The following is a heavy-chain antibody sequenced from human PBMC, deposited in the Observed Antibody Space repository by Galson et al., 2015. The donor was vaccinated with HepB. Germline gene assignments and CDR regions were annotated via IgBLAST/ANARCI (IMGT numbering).Heavy chain of an antibody. CDR1: GFTFSSYA. J-gene: IGHJ6*02. CDR3: ARDSRDGLRGEMDV. D-gene: IGHD3-10*01. Sequence: SLRLSCAASGFTFSSYAMHWVRQAPGKGLEWVAVISYDGSNKYYADSVKGRFTISRDNSKNTLYLQMNSLRAEDTAVYYCARDSRDGLRGEMDVWGQGTTVTVSS. V-gene: IGHV3-30-3*01. CDR2: ISYDGSNK.